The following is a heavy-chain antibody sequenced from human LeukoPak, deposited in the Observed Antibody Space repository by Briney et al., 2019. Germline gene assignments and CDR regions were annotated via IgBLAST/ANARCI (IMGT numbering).Heavy chain of an antibody. CDR2: IYSGGST. V-gene: IGHV3-53*01. Sequence: PGGSLRLSCAASGFTVSSNYMSWVRQAPGKGLEWVSVIYSGGSTYYADSVKGRFTISRDNSKNTLYLQMNSLRAEDTAVYYCARDGLYRSGGSCYNYWGQGTLVTVSS. D-gene: IGHD2-15*01. CDR1: GFTVSSNY. J-gene: IGHJ4*02. CDR3: ARDGLYRSGGSCYNY.